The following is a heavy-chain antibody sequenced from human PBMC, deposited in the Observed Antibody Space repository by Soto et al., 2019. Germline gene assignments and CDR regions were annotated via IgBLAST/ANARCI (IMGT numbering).Heavy chain of an antibody. CDR3: ARDYELVPRTIXDY. D-gene: IGHD3-10*01. CDR2: ISAYNGNT. Sequence: GASVKVSCKASGYTFTSYGISWVRQAPGQGLEWMGWISAYNGNTNYAQKLQGRVTMTTDTSTSTAYMELRSLRSDDTAVYYCARDYELVPRTIXDYWGQGTLVTVSS. V-gene: IGHV1-18*01. CDR1: GYTFTSYG. J-gene: IGHJ4*02.